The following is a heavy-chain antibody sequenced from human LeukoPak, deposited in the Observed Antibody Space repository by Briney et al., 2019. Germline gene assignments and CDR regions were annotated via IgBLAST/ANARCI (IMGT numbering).Heavy chain of an antibody. D-gene: IGHD3-22*01. V-gene: IGHV3-21*01. CDR2: IISSSSYI. CDR3: AKAKRPYYYDSSGPPSP. CDR1: GFTFSSYS. J-gene: IGHJ5*02. Sequence: PGGSLRLSCAASGFTFSSYSMNWVRQAPGKGLEWVSSIISSSSYIYYADSVKGRFTISRDNAKNSLYLQMNSLRAEDTAVYYCAKAKRPYYYDSSGPPSPWGQGTLVTVSS.